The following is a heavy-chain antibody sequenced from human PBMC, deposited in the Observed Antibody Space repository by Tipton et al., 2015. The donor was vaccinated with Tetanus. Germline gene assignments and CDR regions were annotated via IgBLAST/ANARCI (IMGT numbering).Heavy chain of an antibody. D-gene: IGHD5-12*01. J-gene: IGHJ4*02. CDR3: ARPGVGGYTGYYFDF. CDR2: IYYSGSS. CDR1: GGSISGSSYY. Sequence: TLSLTCTVSGGSISGSSYYWGWIRKPPGRGLEWIGSIYYSGSSYYNPTLKSRVTISVDTSKNQFSLKLDSVTAADAAVYYCARPGVGGYTGYYFDFWGQGTVVTFSS. V-gene: IGHV4-39*01.